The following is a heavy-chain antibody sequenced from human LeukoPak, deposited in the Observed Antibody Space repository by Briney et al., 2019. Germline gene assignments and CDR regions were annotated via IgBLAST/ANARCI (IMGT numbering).Heavy chain of an antibody. CDR3: VKEYGDYPNNWFDP. CDR1: GFTFSSYS. J-gene: IGHJ5*02. V-gene: IGHV3-21*04. CDR2: ISTSSSYI. Sequence: GGSLRLSCTASGFTFSSYSMNWVRQAPGKGLEWVSSISTSSSYIYYADSVKGRFTVSRDNSKNTLYLQMNSLRAEDTAIYYCVKEYGDYPNNWFDPWGQGTLVTVSS. D-gene: IGHD4-17*01.